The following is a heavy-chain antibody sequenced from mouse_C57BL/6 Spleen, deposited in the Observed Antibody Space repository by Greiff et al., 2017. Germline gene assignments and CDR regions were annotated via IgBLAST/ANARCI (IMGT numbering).Heavy chain of an antibody. CDR3: ARADFDY. J-gene: IGHJ2*01. CDR2: IHPNSGGT. V-gene: IGHV1-64*01. CDR1: GYTFTSYW. Sequence: VPLQQPGAELVKPGASVKLSCKASGYTFTSYWMHGVKQRPGQGLEWIGMIHPNSGGTNYNEKFKNKATLTADKSSSTAYMQLRSLTSEDSAVYYGARADFDYWGQGTTLTVSS.